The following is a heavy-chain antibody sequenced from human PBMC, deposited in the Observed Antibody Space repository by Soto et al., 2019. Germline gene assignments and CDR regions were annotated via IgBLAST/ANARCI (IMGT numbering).Heavy chain of an antibody. CDR1: GYTFTSYA. CDR2: INAGNGNT. CDR3: ARGGPPIDY. J-gene: IGHJ4*02. D-gene: IGHD3-10*01. Sequence: QVQLVQSGAEEKKPGASVKVSCKASGYTFTSYAMNWVRQAPGQRLEWMGWINAGNGNTKYSQKFQGRVTITRDTSASTAYMELSSLRSEVTAVYYCARGGPPIDYWGQGTLVTVSS. V-gene: IGHV1-3*05.